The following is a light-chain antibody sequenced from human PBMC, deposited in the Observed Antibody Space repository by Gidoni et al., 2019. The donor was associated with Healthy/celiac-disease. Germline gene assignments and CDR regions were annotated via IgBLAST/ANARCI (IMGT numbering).Light chain of an antibody. CDR3: QQYNNWPWT. J-gene: IGKJ1*01. Sequence: DIVMTQSPATLSVSPGERATLSCRASQSVSSNLAWYQQKPGQAPRLLIYGASTRATGIPAMFSASGSGTEFTLTISSLQSEDFAVYYCQQYNNWPWTFGQGTKVEIK. V-gene: IGKV3-15*01. CDR2: GAS. CDR1: QSVSSN.